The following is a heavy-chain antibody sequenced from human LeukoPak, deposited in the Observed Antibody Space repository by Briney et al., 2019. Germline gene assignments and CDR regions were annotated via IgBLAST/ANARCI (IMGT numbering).Heavy chain of an antibody. CDR1: GYTFTSYG. D-gene: IGHD3-9*01. Sequence: SVKVSCKASGYTFTSYGISWVRQAPGQGLEWMGGIIPIFGTANYAQKFQGRVTITADESTSTAYMELSSLRSEDTAVYYCARGHYDILTGYWFDPWGQGTLVTVSS. J-gene: IGHJ5*02. CDR2: IIPIFGTA. V-gene: IGHV1-69*13. CDR3: ARGHYDILTGYWFDP.